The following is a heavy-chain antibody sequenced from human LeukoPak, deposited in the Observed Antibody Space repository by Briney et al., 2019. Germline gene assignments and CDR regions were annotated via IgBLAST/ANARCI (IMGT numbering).Heavy chain of an antibody. D-gene: IGHD5-24*01. CDR2: INPDSGDT. CDR3: ARDGVAGLDG. Sequence: ASVKVSCKASGYTFTGYYLHWVRQAPGQGLEWMGWINPDSGDTNYLQKFQGRVTMTRDTSISTAYMELSRLRSDDTAVYYCARDGVAGLDGWGQGTLVTVSS. CDR1: GYTFTGYY. V-gene: IGHV1-2*02. J-gene: IGHJ4*02.